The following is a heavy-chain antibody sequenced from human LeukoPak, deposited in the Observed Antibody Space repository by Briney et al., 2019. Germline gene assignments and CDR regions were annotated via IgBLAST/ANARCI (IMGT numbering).Heavy chain of an antibody. CDR2: ISSNGDST. CDR1: GFTFSSYA. D-gene: IGHD3-10*01. Sequence: GGCLRLSCSASGFTFSSYAMHWVRQAPGKGLEYVSVISSNGDSTYYADSVKGRFTISRDNSKNTLYLQMSSLRSEDTAVYYCSGFLAFDYWGQGTLVTVSS. V-gene: IGHV3-64D*09. CDR3: SGFLAFDY. J-gene: IGHJ4*02.